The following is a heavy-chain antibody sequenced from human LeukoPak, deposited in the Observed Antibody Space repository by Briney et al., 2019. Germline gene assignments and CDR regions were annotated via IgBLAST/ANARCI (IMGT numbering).Heavy chain of an antibody. J-gene: IGHJ4*02. Sequence: GGSLRLSCAASGFTFSSYAMSWVRQAPGKGLEWVAVISYDGSNKYYADSVKGRFTISRDNAKNTLYLQMNSLRAEDTAVYYCARARPSRDYFDYWGQGTLVTVSS. D-gene: IGHD3-10*01. CDR2: ISYDGSNK. V-gene: IGHV3-30*03. CDR1: GFTFSSYA. CDR3: ARARPSRDYFDY.